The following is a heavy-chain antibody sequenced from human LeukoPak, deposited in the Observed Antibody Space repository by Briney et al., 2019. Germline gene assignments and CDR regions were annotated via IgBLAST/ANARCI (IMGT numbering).Heavy chain of an antibody. CDR2: IYTSGST. CDR3: VIGVGWQPDY. D-gene: IGHD2-15*01. CDR1: GGSISSYY. V-gene: IGHV4-4*09. J-gene: IGHJ4*02. Sequence: PSETLSLTCTVSGGSISSYYWSWIRQPPGKGLEWIGYIYTSGSTNYNPSLKSRVTISVDTSKNQFSLKLSSVTAADTAVYYCVIGVGWQPDYWGQGALVTVSS.